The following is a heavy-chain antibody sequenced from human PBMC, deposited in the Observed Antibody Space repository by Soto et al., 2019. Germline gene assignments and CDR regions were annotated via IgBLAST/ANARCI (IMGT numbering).Heavy chain of an antibody. J-gene: IGHJ5*02. V-gene: IGHV3-30-3*01. CDR2: ISYDGSNK. CDR3: ARGPYCSGGSCYSSGWFDP. D-gene: IGHD2-15*01. CDR1: GFTFSSYA. Sequence: QVQLVESGGGVVQPGRSLRLSCAASGFTFSSYAMHWVRQAPGKGLEWVAVISYDGSNKYYADSVKGRFTISRDNSKNTLYLQMNSLRAEDTAVYYCARGPYCSGGSCYSSGWFDPWGQGTLVTVSS.